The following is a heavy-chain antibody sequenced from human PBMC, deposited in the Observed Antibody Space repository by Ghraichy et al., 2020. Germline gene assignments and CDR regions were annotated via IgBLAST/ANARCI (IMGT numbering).Heavy chain of an antibody. V-gene: IGHV4-59*01. CDR1: GGSISGFY. Sequence: GSLSLTCTVSGGSISGFYWSWIRQPPGKGLEWIGYVYYSGSTSYNPSLKSRVTISVDTSKNQFSLKLSSVTAADTAVYYCARRGSVAYPFDYWGQGTLVTVSP. CDR2: VYYSGST. CDR3: ARRGSVAYPFDY. J-gene: IGHJ4*02. D-gene: IGHD2-15*01.